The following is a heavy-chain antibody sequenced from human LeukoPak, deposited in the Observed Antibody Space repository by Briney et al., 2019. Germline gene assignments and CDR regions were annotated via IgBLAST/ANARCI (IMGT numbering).Heavy chain of an antibody. D-gene: IGHD6-19*01. J-gene: IGHJ4*02. CDR3: ALGAVAPQTDFDY. Sequence: SVKVSCKASGGTFSSYAITWVRQAPGQGLEWMGGIIPIFGTANYAQKFQGRVTITTDESTSTAYMELSSLRSEDTAVYYCALGAVAPQTDFDYWGQGTLVTVSS. V-gene: IGHV1-69*05. CDR2: IIPIFGTA. CDR1: GGTFSSYA.